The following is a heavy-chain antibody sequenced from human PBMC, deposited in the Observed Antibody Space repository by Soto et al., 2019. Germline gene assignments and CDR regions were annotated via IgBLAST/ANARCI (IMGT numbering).Heavy chain of an antibody. V-gene: IGHV3-30*18. Sequence: QVQLVESGGGVVQPGRSLRLSCAASGFTFSRHGMHWVRQAPGKGLEWVAVISYDGGNKYYADAVKGRFTISRDNSENTLYLQMNSLRAEDTAVYYCAKDRTSDWYGMLDYWGQGTLVTVSS. D-gene: IGHD6-19*01. CDR3: AKDRTSDWYGMLDY. CDR2: ISYDGGNK. J-gene: IGHJ4*02. CDR1: GFTFSRHG.